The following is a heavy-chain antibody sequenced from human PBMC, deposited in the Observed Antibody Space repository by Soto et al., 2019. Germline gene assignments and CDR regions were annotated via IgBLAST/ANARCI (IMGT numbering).Heavy chain of an antibody. V-gene: IGHV3-66*01. Sequence: EVQLVESGGGLVQPGGSLRLSCAASGFTVSSNYMSWVRQAPGTGLEWVSVIYNGGSTYYADAVKGRFTISRDNSKNTLYLQMNSLRAEDTAVYYCARDRIPTGMDVWGQGTTVTVSS. CDR2: IYNGGST. CDR3: ARDRIPTGMDV. CDR1: GFTVSSNY. J-gene: IGHJ6*02.